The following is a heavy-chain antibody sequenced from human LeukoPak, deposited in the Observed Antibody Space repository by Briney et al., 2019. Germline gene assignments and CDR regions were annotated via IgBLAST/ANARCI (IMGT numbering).Heavy chain of an antibody. Sequence: SVKVSCKASGGTFSSYAITWVRQAPGQGLEWMGGIIPIFDTANYAQKFQGRVTLTRDMSTSTDYLELSSLRSEDTAVYYCARDNSVRDEAWWFNPWGQGTLVTVSS. CDR3: ARDNSVRDEAWWFNP. D-gene: IGHD5-24*01. V-gene: IGHV1-69*05. CDR2: IIPIFDTA. CDR1: GGTFSSYA. J-gene: IGHJ5*02.